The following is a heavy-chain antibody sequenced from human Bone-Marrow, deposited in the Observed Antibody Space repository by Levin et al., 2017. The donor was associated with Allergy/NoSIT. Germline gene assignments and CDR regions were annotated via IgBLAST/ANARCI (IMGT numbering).Heavy chain of an antibody. CDR1: GLTFKNYE. V-gene: IGHV3-48*03. CDR3: AIYSSAWYRDFDY. J-gene: IGHJ4*02. Sequence: GGSLRLSCAASGLTFKNYEMNWVRQAPGRGLEWISHISTSGSTIYYADSVKGRFTISRDNAEKLLFLQMNSLRAEDTAVYYCAIYSSAWYRDFDYWGQGTLVTVSS. D-gene: IGHD6-19*01. CDR2: ISTSGSTI.